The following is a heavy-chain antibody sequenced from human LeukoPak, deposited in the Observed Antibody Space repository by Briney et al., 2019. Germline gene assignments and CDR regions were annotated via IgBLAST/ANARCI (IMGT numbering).Heavy chain of an antibody. Sequence: ASVKVSCKASGYTFTSYGISWVRQAPGQGLEWMGWISAYNGNTNYVQKLQGRVTMTTDTSTSTAYMELRSLRSDDTAVYYCARVNWELQLAPRGYYYYMDVWGKGTTVTVSS. CDR3: ARVNWELQLAPRGYYYYMDV. D-gene: IGHD6-6*01. CDR2: ISAYNGNT. J-gene: IGHJ6*03. V-gene: IGHV1-18*01. CDR1: GYTFTSYG.